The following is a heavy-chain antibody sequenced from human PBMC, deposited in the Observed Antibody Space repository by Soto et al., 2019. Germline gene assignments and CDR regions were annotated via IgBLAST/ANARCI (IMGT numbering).Heavy chain of an antibody. V-gene: IGHV4-61*08. CDR3: ARDIRGYSRAFDY. J-gene: IGHJ4*02. CDR2: IHYSGNT. D-gene: IGHD5-18*01. CDR1: GGSVSSGGYY. Sequence: SETLSLTCTFSGGSVSSGGYYWTWIRQPPGKGLEWIGYIHYSGNTNYNPSLKSRVTISVDTSKNQFSLKLTSVTAADAAVYYCARDIRGYSRAFDYWGQGTLVTVSS.